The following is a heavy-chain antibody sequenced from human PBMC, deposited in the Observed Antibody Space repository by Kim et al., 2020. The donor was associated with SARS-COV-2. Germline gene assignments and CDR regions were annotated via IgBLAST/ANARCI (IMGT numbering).Heavy chain of an antibody. D-gene: IGHD4-17*01. CDR1: GFSFSDAW. Sequence: GGSLRLSCAGSGFSFSDAWMTWVRQAPGKGLEWAGRIKSKSQGETTAYAAPVIDRFTILRDDSKNMLYLQMDSLKTEDTAVYYCTTGGGLYEGTYGRYWGQGTLVSVSS. J-gene: IGHJ4*02. CDR2: IKSKSQGETT. CDR3: TTGGGLYEGTYGRY. V-gene: IGHV3-15*01.